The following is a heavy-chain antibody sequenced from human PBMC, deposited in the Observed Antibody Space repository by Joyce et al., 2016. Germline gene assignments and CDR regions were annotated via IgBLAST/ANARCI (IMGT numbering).Heavy chain of an antibody. J-gene: IGHJ4*02. CDR1: GGSVSSSSYF. Sequence: QLQLQESGPGLVKPSETLSLTCTVSGGSVSSSSYFWDWIRQPPGKGLEWIGSFYYSGTTYYNPSLKSRVTISIDTSKNQFSLRLSSVAAADTAVYYCARRGRSAMAVSGPSVYWGQGTLVIVSS. CDR3: ARRGRSAMAVSGPSVY. CDR2: FYYSGTT. D-gene: IGHD5-18*01. V-gene: IGHV4-39*01.